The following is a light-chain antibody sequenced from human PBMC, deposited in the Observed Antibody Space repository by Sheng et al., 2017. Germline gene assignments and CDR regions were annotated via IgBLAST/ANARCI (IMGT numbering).Light chain of an antibody. Sequence: DIQMTQSPSSLSASVGDRVTITCQESQDISNYLNWYQQKPGKAPKLLIYDASNLETGVPSRFSGSGSGTDFTFTISSLQPEDIATYYCQQYDNLPFTFG. J-gene: IGKJ3*01. CDR1: QDISNY. V-gene: IGKV1-33*01. CDR3: QQYDNLPFT. CDR2: DAS.